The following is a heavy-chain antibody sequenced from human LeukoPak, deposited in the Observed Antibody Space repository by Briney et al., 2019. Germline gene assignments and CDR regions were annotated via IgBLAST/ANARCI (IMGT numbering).Heavy chain of an antibody. CDR3: ARLKSSSSWYSEYYYYYMDV. J-gene: IGHJ6*03. Sequence: SETLSLTCTVSGGSISSSSYYWGWIRQPPGKGLEWIGSIYYSGSTYYNPSLKSRVTISVDTSKNQFSLKLSSVTAADTAVYYCARLKSSSSWYSEYYYYYMDVWGKGTTVTISS. CDR2: IYYSGST. CDR1: GGSISSSSYY. V-gene: IGHV4-39*01. D-gene: IGHD6-13*01.